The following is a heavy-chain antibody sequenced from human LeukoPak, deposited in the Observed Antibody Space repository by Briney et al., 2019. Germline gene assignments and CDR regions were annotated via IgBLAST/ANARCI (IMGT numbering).Heavy chain of an antibody. J-gene: IGHJ4*02. CDR3: ARIRGVTMIVVVRPGYYFDY. Sequence: PSETLSLTCTVSGGSISSSSYYWGWIRQPPGKGLEWIGEINHSGSTNYNPSLKSRVTISVDTSKNQFSLKLSSVTAADTAVYYCARIRGVTMIVVVRPGYYFDYWGQGTLVTVSS. D-gene: IGHD3-22*01. CDR1: GGSISSSSYY. CDR2: INHSGST. V-gene: IGHV4-39*07.